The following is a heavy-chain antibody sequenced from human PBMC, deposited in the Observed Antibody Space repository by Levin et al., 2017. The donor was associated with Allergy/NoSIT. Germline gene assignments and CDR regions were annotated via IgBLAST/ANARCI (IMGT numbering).Heavy chain of an antibody. CDR1: GGSISSGGYS. D-gene: IGHD5-18*01. Sequence: SQTLSLTCAVSGGSISSGGYSWSWIRQPPGKGLEWIVNIYLSGSTYYNPSLKSRVTISVDRSKNQCSLNLSSVTAADTAVYYCARVAGYSYGYYFDYWGQGTLVTVSS. J-gene: IGHJ4*02. CDR2: IYLSGST. V-gene: IGHV4-30-2*01. CDR3: ARVAGYSYGYYFDY.